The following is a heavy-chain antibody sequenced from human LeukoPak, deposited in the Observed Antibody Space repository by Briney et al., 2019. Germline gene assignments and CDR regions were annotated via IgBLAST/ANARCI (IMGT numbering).Heavy chain of an antibody. J-gene: IGHJ4*02. D-gene: IGHD3-10*01. CDR3: ARVGDSCFDY. Sequence: KPPETLSLTCTVSGGSISIYYWSWIRQSPGKGLEWIGYIYNSGNTNYNPSLRSRVTILVDTSKNQFSLKMTSVTAADTAVYYCARVGDSCFDYWGQGTLVTVSS. CDR2: IYNSGNT. CDR1: GGSISIYY. V-gene: IGHV4-59*01.